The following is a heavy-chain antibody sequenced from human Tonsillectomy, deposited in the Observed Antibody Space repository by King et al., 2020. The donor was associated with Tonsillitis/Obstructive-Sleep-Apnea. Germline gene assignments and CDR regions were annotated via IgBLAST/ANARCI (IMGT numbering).Heavy chain of an antibody. V-gene: IGHV1-18*01. J-gene: IGHJ4*02. CDR2: ISAHNGHT. D-gene: IGHD3-22*01. CDR1: GYTFTNYG. Sequence: VQLVESGAEVKKPGASVKVSCKASGYTFTNYGISWVRQAPGQGLEWMAWISAHNGHTNYAQKLQGRVTMTTDTSTSTAYMELRSLRSDDTAVYYCARDSMSHYYDSSGSYTFNYWGQGTLVTVSA. CDR3: ARDSMSHYYDSSGSYTFNY.